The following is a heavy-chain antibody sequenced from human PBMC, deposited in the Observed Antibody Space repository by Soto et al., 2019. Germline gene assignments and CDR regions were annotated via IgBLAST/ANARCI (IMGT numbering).Heavy chain of an antibody. CDR3: ARVGSTSWYWFCP. V-gene: IGHV1-69*13. J-gene: IGHJ5*02. CDR1: GGSFSNYA. D-gene: IGHD2-2*01. Sequence: SVKVSCKASGGSFSNYAISWVRQAPGQGLEWMGGIIPMLGTANYAQNFQGRVTIIADESTRTVYMELSRLRSEDTAVYYCARVGSTSWYWFCPWGQGTRVTVSS. CDR2: IIPMLGTA.